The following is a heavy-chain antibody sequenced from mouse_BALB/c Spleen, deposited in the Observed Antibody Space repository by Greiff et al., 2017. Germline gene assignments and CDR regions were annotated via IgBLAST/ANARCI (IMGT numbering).Heavy chain of an antibody. CDR2: IWTGGGT. CDR3: VRKVVAHYYFDY. D-gene: IGHD1-1*01. J-gene: IGHJ2*01. Sequence: QVQLQQSGPGLVAPSQSLSITCTVSGFSLTSYGVHWVRQPPGKGLEWLGVIWTGGGTNYNSAFMSRLSISKDNSKSQVFLKMNSLQTDDTAIYYCVRKVVAHYYFDYWGQGTTLTVSS. CDR1: GFSLTSYG. V-gene: IGHV2-9-2*01.